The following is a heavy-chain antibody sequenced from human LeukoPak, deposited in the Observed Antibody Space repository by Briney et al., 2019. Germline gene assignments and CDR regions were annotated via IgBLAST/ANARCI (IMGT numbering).Heavy chain of an antibody. Sequence: GRSLRPSCAASGFTFSSYAMHWVRQAPGKGLEWVAVISYDGSNKYYADSVKGRFTISRDNSKNTLYLQMNSLRAEDTAVYYCASPSKPHLGWDGMDVWGQGTTVTVSS. CDR3: ASPSKPHLGWDGMDV. CDR2: ISYDGSNK. V-gene: IGHV3-30-3*01. J-gene: IGHJ6*02. CDR1: GFTFSSYA. D-gene: IGHD1-26*01.